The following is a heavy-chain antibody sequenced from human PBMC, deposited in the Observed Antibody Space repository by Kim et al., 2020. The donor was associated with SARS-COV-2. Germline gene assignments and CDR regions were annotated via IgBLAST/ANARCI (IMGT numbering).Heavy chain of an antibody. Sequence: IKPDGSEKYYVDSVKGRFTVARDNTKNSLYLQMNSLRAEDTAVYYCATKHFWGQGTLVTVTS. CDR2: IKPDGSEK. D-gene: IGHD3-3*02. CDR3: ATKHF. V-gene: IGHV3-7*01. J-gene: IGHJ4*02.